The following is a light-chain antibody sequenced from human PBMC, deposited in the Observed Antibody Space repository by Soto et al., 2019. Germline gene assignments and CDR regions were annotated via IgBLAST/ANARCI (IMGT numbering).Light chain of an antibody. Sequence: IVMTQSPLSLPVTPGEPASISCRSSQSLLHTNGYNYLDWYLQKPGQSPQVLIYLGSHRASGVPDRFSGRGSGTEFTLEISRVEAEDVGVYYCMQYSETPLTFGPGTKVDI. CDR2: LGS. V-gene: IGKV2-28*01. CDR1: QSLLHTNGYNY. CDR3: MQYSETPLT. J-gene: IGKJ3*01.